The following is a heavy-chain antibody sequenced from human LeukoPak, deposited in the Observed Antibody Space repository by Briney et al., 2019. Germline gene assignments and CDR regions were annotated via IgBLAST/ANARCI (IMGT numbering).Heavy chain of an antibody. Sequence: GGSLRLSCAASGFSFSSYGMNWVRQAPGKGLEWVSYISSRGSTIYYADSVKGRFTISRDNAKNSLYLQMNGLRAEGTAVYYCARIPGYFMLSCFDYWGQGTLVSVSS. V-gene: IGHV3-48*03. CDR2: ISSRGSTI. D-gene: IGHD2-8*01. J-gene: IGHJ4*02. CDR1: GFSFSSYG. CDR3: ARIPGYFMLSCFDY.